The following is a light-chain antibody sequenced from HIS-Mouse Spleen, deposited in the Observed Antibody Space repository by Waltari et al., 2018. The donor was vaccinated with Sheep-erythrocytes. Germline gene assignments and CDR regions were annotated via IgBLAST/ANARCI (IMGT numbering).Light chain of an antibody. J-gene: IGLJ2*01. CDR2: EVS. Sequence: QSALTQPASVSGSPGQLITLPCTGTSSALGGYNHFSWYQQHPGKAPKLMIYEVSNRPSGVSNRFSGSKSGNTASLTISGLQAEDEADYYCSSYTSSSTLVVFGGGTKLTVL. CDR1: SSALGGYNH. CDR3: SSYTSSSTLVV. V-gene: IGLV2-14*01.